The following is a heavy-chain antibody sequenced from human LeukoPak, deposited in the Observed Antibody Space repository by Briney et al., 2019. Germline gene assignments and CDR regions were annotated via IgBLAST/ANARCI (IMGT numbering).Heavy chain of an antibody. D-gene: IGHD1-1*01. J-gene: IGHJ4*02. CDR1: GFTFSSYE. Sequence: GGSLRLSCAASGFTFSSYEMNWVRQAPGKGLEWVSYISSSGSTIYYADSVKDRFTISRDNAKNSLYLQMNSLRAEDTAVYYCARERRKRGFDYWGQGTLVTVSS. V-gene: IGHV3-48*03. CDR3: ARERRKRGFDY. CDR2: ISSSGSTI.